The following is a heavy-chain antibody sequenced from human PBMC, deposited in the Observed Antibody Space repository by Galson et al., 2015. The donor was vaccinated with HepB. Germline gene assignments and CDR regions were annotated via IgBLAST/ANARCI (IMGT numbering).Heavy chain of an antibody. CDR3: ASPLGMVQGTPAYYYGMDV. Sequence: SLRLSCAASGFTVSSNYMSWVRQAPGKGLEWVSVIYSGGSTYYADSVKGRFTISRDNSKNTLYLQMNSLRAEDTAVYCCASPLGMVQGTPAYYYGMDVWGQGTTVTVSS. CDR2: IYSGGST. D-gene: IGHD3-10*01. CDR1: GFTVSSNY. V-gene: IGHV3-66*02. J-gene: IGHJ6*02.